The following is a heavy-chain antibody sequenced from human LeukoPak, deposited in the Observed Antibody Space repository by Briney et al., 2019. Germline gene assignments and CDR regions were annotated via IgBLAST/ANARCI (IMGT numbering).Heavy chain of an antibody. J-gene: IGHJ4*02. V-gene: IGHV1-8*02. CDR3: TRGSSGRRDN. Sequence: ASVKVSCKASGDTFSGYYVHWVRQAPGQGLEWMGWMNPNSGNTGYGQSFQGRITMTRDISIGTAYMELSNLTSEDTAIYYCTRGSSGRRDNWGQGTLVTVSA. CDR2: MNPNSGNT. CDR1: GDTFSGYY. D-gene: IGHD6-19*01.